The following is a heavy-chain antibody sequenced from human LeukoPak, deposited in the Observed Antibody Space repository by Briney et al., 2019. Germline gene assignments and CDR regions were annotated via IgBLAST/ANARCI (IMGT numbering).Heavy chain of an antibody. Sequence: GGPLRLSCAASGFTFSSYAVHWVRQAPGKGLEWVALISYDGSNKYYADSVKGRFTISRDNSKNTLYLQMNSLRAEDTAVYYCAKEPSYVDGAYFDYWGQGTLVTVSS. J-gene: IGHJ4*02. V-gene: IGHV3-30*04. CDR3: AKEPSYVDGAYFDY. CDR2: ISYDGSNK. CDR1: GFTFSSYA. D-gene: IGHD1-26*01.